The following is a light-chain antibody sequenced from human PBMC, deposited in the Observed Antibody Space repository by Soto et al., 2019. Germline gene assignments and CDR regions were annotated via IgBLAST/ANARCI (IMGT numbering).Light chain of an antibody. Sequence: QSVVTQPPSASGTPGQSVTISCSGSSSNIGGNLVNWYQQLPGAAPRLLIHSKTHRPSGVPDRFSASKSGTTASLAISGLQPDDEADYYCASWDDNLEGVVFGGGTKLTVL. V-gene: IGLV1-44*01. CDR1: SSNIGGNL. J-gene: IGLJ2*01. CDR3: ASWDDNLEGVV. CDR2: SKT.